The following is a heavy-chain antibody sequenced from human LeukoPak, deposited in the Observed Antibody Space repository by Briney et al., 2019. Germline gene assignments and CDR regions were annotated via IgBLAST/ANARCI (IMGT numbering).Heavy chain of an antibody. CDR1: GFTFSSYE. CDR2: ISSSGSTI. J-gene: IGHJ4*02. Sequence: PGGSLRLSCAASGFTFSSYEMNWVRQAPGKGLEWVSYISSSGSTIYYADSVKGRFTISRDNAKNSLYLQMNSLRAEDTVVYYYARDQYVWGSYRQSFDYWGQGTLVTVSS. V-gene: IGHV3-48*03. CDR3: ARDQYVWGSYRQSFDY. D-gene: IGHD3-16*02.